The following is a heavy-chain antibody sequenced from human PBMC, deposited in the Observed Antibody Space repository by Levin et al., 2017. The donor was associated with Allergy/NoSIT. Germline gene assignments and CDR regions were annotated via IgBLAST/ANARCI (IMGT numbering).Heavy chain of an antibody. CDR3: ARETGATTMFGEVDV. V-gene: IGHV3-21*01. CDR1: GFTFSTYS. D-gene: IGHD3-3*01. J-gene: IGHJ6*04. Sequence: PGGSLRLSCAASGFTFSTYSMNWFRQAPGKGLEWVSSLGIRSDYVHYADSLRGRFTVSRDNAKSSLYLQMNSLRVEDTAVYYCARETGATTMFGEVDVWGKGTTVTVSS. CDR2: LGIRSDYV.